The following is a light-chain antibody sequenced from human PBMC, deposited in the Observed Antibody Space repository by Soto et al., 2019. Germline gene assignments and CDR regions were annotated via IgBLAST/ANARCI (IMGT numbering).Light chain of an antibody. CDR3: QSYDSSLSGYV. J-gene: IGLJ1*01. CDR1: SSNIGAGYD. V-gene: IGLV1-40*01. Sequence: VLTQPPSVSGAPGQRVTISCTGSSSNIGAGYDVHWYQQLPGTAPKLLIYGNNNRPSGVPDRFSGSKSGTSASLAITGLQAEDEADYYCQSYDSSLSGYVFGTGTKV. CDR2: GNN.